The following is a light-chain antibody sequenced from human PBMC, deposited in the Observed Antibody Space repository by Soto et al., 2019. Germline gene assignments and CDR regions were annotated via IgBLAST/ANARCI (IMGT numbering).Light chain of an antibody. J-gene: IGLJ3*02. CDR3: AACDDSLSGRV. CDR1: SSNIGSNY. Sequence: QSVLTQPPSASGTPGQRVTISCSGSSSNIGSNYVYWYQQLPGTAPKLLIYRNNQRPSGVPDRFSGSKSGTSASLAIGGLRSEDETDYYCAACDDSLSGRVFGGGTKLTVL. V-gene: IGLV1-47*01. CDR2: RNN.